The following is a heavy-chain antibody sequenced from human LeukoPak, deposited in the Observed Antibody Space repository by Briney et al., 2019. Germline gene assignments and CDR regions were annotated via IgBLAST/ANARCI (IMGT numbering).Heavy chain of an antibody. CDR1: GFTFSSYW. Sequence: GGSLRLSCAASGFTFSSYWMSWVRQAPGKGLEWVANIKQDGSEKYYVDSVKGRFTISRDSAENSLYLQMNSLRAEDTAVYYCAREHCSSTSCYSYFDYWGQGTLVTVSS. V-gene: IGHV3-7*01. CDR3: AREHCSSTSCYSYFDY. CDR2: IKQDGSEK. J-gene: IGHJ4*02. D-gene: IGHD2-2*02.